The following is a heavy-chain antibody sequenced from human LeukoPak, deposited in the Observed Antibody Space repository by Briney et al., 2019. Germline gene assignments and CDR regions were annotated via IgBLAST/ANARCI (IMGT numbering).Heavy chain of an antibody. Sequence: SETLSLTCTVSGGSISSYYWSWIRQPPGKGLEWIGCIYYNGNTNYNPSLKSRATISVDTSKNQISLKLSSVTAADTAVYYCARVPIVVVPSAMWFDPWGQGTLVTVSS. D-gene: IGHD2-2*01. CDR2: IYYNGNT. CDR3: ARVPIVVVPSAMWFDP. CDR1: GGSISSYY. J-gene: IGHJ5*02. V-gene: IGHV4-59*01.